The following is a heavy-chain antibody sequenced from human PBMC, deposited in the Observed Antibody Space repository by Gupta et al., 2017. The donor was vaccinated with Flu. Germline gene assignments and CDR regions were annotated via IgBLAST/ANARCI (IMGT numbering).Heavy chain of an antibody. CDR3: ARAYFDILTGTPVLYYFDY. CDR1: GDSIKSSSSYY. Sequence: QLQLEESGPGLVKPSETLSLTCTVAGDSIKSSSSYYWGWIRQPPGKGLEWIGSIYYSGSTYYNPSLNSRVTISVDTSKNRFSLRLISVTAADTAVYYCARAYFDILTGTPVLYYFDYWGRGTLVTVSS. V-gene: IGHV4-39*01. J-gene: IGHJ4*02. CDR2: IYYSGST. D-gene: IGHD3-9*01.